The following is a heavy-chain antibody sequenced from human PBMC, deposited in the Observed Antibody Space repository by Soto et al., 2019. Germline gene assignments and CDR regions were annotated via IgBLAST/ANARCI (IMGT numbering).Heavy chain of an antibody. CDR3: ARANVVVVAAILAIAASPKDYYYYMDV. V-gene: IGHV1-46*03. D-gene: IGHD2-15*01. J-gene: IGHJ6*03. CDR1: GYAFTSYY. CDR2: INPSGGST. Sequence: ASVKVYCKAAGYAFTSYYMHWVRQAPGQGLEWMGIINPSGGSTGYAQKFQGRVTMTRDTSTSTVYMELSSLRSEDTAVYYCARANVVVVAAILAIAASPKDYYYYMDVWGKGTTVTVSS.